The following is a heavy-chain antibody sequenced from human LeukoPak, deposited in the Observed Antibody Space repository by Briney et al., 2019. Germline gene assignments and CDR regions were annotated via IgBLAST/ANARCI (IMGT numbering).Heavy chain of an antibody. Sequence: PSETLSLTCTVSGGSISSSSYYWGWIRQPPGKGLEWIGSIYYSGSTYYNPPLKSRVTISVDTSKNQFSLKLSSVTAADTAVYYCLTVVTPDRGYWGQGTLVTVSS. J-gene: IGHJ4*02. CDR1: GGSISSSSYY. D-gene: IGHD4-23*01. CDR2: IYYSGST. CDR3: LTVVTPDRGY. V-gene: IGHV4-39*01.